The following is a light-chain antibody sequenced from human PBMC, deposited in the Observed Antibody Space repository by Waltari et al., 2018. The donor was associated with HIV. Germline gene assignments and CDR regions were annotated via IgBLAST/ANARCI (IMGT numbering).Light chain of an antibody. J-gene: IGKJ4*01. CDR1: QSVLYSSNNKNY. V-gene: IGKV4-1*01. CDR2: WAS. CDR3: QQYHTFPLT. Sequence: DFVMTQAPDSLAVSQGERATIHCKSSQSVLYSSNNKNYFAWYQQKPGQPPKLLIYWASTRESGVPDRFSGGGSGTEFTLTISSLQAEDVAVYYCQQYHTFPLTFGGGTKVEIK.